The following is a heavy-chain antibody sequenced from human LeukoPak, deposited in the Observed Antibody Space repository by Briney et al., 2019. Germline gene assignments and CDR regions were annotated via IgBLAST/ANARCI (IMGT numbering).Heavy chain of an antibody. Sequence: SETLSLTCTVSGDSISNYYWSWIRQPPGKGLEWIGYFSSSGSTNYNPSLESRVTISVDTSKNQFSLKVTSVTAADTAVYYCARGKEVITMLRGLKPGYYFDYWGQGTLVTVSS. CDR1: GDSISNYY. CDR2: FSSSGST. J-gene: IGHJ4*02. CDR3: ARGKEVITMLRGLKPGYYFDY. V-gene: IGHV4-59*01. D-gene: IGHD3-10*01.